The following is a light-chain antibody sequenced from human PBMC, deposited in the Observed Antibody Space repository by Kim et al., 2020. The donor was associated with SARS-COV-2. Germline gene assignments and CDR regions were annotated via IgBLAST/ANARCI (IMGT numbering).Light chain of an antibody. Sequence: SSELTQDPAVSVALGQTVRITCQGDSLRSYYATWYQQKPGQAPILVIYGKNNRPSGIPDRFSGSSSGNTASLTIPGTQAGDEADYYCNSRDSNYHVVFGG. CDR3: NSRDSNYHVV. CDR2: GKN. V-gene: IGLV3-19*01. J-gene: IGLJ2*01. CDR1: SLRSYY.